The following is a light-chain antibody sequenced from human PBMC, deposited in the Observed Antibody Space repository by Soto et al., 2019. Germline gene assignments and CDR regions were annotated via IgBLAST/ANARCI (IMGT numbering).Light chain of an antibody. Sequence: QSALTQPASVSGSPGQSITISCTGTSSDVGGHNSVAWYQHNPGKAPKLMIYDVSNRPSGVSSRFSGSKSGNTASLSISGLQAEDEADYYCSSYTSSSTLVFGTVTKLTVL. CDR3: SSYTSSSTLV. CDR1: SSDVGGHNS. J-gene: IGLJ1*01. V-gene: IGLV2-14*01. CDR2: DVS.